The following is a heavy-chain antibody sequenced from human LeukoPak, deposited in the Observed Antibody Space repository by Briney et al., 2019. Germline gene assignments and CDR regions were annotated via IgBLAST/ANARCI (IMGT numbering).Heavy chain of an antibody. V-gene: IGHV4-30-2*01. Sequence: PSQTLSLTCAVSGGSISSGGYSWSWSRQPPGKGLEWIGYIYHSGSTYYNPSLKSRVTISVDRSKNQFSLKLSSVTAADTAVYYCARFNIDSNFDYWGQGTLVTVSS. CDR2: IYHSGST. D-gene: IGHD4-11*01. CDR3: ARFNIDSNFDY. CDR1: GGSISSGGYS. J-gene: IGHJ4*02.